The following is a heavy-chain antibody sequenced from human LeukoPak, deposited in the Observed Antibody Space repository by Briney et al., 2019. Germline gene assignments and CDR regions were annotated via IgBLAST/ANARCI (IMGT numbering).Heavy chain of an antibody. V-gene: IGHV4-31*01. CDR1: GGSLTSGNYY. Sequence: PSETLSLTCTVSGGSLTSGNYYWTWIRPRPGRGLEWIVPTFDSGRTYYNPSLKNLLSISVDTSNKPFSLNLTSVAAAATAVYFCARAVSMQIWWGTVFDPWGQGTQVTVSS. J-gene: IGHJ5*02. D-gene: IGHD5-12*01. CDR2: TFDSGRT. CDR3: ARAVSMQIWWGTVFDP.